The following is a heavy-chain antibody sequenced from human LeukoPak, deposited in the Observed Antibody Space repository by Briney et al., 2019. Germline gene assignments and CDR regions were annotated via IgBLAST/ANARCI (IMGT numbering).Heavy chain of an antibody. V-gene: IGHV3-23*01. D-gene: IGHD2-8*01. CDR3: AKDTSIGKYCTSGVCSPFDY. CDR2: ISDSGDYT. J-gene: IGHJ4*02. Sequence: PGGSLRLSCAGSGVTSISYAMSWVRQAPGKGLEWVSAISDSGDYTYYADSVKGRFTISRDNSKNTLYLHVNSLRAEDTAVYYCAKDTSIGKYCTSGVCSPFDYWGQGTLVTVSS. CDR1: GVTSISYA.